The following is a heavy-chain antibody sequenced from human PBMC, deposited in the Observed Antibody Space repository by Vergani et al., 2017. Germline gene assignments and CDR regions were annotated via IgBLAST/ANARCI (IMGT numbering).Heavy chain of an antibody. V-gene: IGHV3-23*01. CDR1: GFTFSNYA. D-gene: IGHD5-18*01. Sequence: EVHLLESGGGLVQSGGSLRLSCAASGFTFSNYAVSWVRQAPGRGLAWVSSISGPGLSTYYADSVKGRFSISRDNSKNTVYLQMNSLRPDDTALYYCAKDEGVGRYGPEATYDYWGLGTPVSVSS. CDR3: AKDEGVGRYGPEATYDY. J-gene: IGHJ4*02. CDR2: ISGPGLST.